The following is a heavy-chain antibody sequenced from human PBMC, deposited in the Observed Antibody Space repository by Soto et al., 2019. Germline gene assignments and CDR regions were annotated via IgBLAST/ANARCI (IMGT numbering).Heavy chain of an antibody. CDR3: ARAAPYCSGGSGYPPRSDY. Sequence: GGSLRLSCAASGFTFSSYSMNWVRQAPGKGLEWVSSISSSSSYINYADAVKGRFSNSGDNATNSLYLQMNSLRAEDTAVYYCARAAPYCSGGSGYPPRSDYWGQGTLVTVSS. CDR2: ISSSSSYI. J-gene: IGHJ4*02. CDR1: GFTFSSYS. D-gene: IGHD2-15*01. V-gene: IGHV3-21*01.